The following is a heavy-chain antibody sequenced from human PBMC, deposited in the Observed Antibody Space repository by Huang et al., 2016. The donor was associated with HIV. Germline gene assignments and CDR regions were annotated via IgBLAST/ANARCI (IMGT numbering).Heavy chain of an antibody. Sequence: QLQLQESGPGLVKPSETLSLTCTVSGGSIISDNYYWGWIRQPPGKGLEWLGSIYYRGSIYYNPTLKSRVTITVDTSKNQFSLKMRSVTAADTAVYYCARLPGSITMIRGVITDPYWGQGTLVTVSS. CDR1: GGSIISDNYY. CDR3: ARLPGSITMIRGVITDPY. D-gene: IGHD3-10*01. V-gene: IGHV4-39*01. CDR2: IYYRGSI. J-gene: IGHJ4*02.